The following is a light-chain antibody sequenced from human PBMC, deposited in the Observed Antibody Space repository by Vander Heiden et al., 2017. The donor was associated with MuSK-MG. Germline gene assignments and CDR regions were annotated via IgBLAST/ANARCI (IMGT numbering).Light chain of an antibody. CDR3: QQYGSSPRT. J-gene: IGKJ4*01. CDR2: GAS. Sequence: EIVLTQSPGTLSLSPGESATLSCRASQSVSSSYLAWYQQKPGQAPRLLIYGASSRATGIPDRFSGSGSGTDFTLTISRLEPEDIAVYYCQQYGSSPRTFGGGTKVEIK. CDR1: QSVSSSY. V-gene: IGKV3-20*01.